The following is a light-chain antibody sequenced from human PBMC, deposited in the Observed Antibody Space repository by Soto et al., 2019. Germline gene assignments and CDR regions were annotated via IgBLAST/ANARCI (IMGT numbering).Light chain of an antibody. J-gene: IGLJ2*01. Sequence: QSVLTQPASVSGSPGQSITISCTGTSSDIGSYNYVSWYQQHPGNAPKLMLYEVTNRPSGVSNRFSGSKSGNTASLTISGLQAEDEADYHCASYTSTDTVVFGGGTKLTVL. CDR3: ASYTSTDTVV. V-gene: IGLV2-14*01. CDR2: EVT. CDR1: SSDIGSYNY.